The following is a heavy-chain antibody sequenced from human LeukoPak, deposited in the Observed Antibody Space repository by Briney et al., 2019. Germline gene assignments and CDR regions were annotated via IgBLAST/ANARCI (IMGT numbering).Heavy chain of an antibody. CDR2: INHSGST. V-gene: IGHV4-34*01. Sequence: SETLSLTCTVSGGSISSYYWSWIRQPPGKGLEWIGEINHSGSTNYNPSLKSRVTISVDTSKNQFSLKLSSVTAADTAVYYCARVPTGIAAHHWKYYFDYWGQGTLVTVSS. J-gene: IGHJ4*02. CDR1: GGSISSYY. D-gene: IGHD6-13*01. CDR3: ARVPTGIAAHHWKYYFDY.